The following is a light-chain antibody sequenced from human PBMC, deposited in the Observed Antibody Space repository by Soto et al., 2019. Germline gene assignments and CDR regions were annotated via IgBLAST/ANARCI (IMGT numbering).Light chain of an antibody. J-gene: IGKJ3*01. Sequence: DIQMTQSPSTLSASVGDRVTITCRASQSMTSWLAWYQQKPGKAPKLLIYKASSLESGVPSRFRGSGSGTEFTLTISSLQTDDFATYYCQHYTSYPFTFGPGPKVDIK. V-gene: IGKV1-5*03. CDR2: KAS. CDR1: QSMTSW. CDR3: QHYTSYPFT.